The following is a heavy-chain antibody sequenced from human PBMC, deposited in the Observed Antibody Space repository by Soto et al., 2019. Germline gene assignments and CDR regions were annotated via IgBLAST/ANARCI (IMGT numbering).Heavy chain of an antibody. Sequence: VQLVESGGGVVQPGRSLRLSCAASGFTFSDYAMHWVRQAPGKGLEWVAVVSHDGRNTHYADSVKGRFTISRHSSKNTVSLEMTRLRAEDTAVYYCAKGVRQWLVTSYFNYWGQGALVTVSS. D-gene: IGHD6-19*01. CDR1: GFTFSDYA. V-gene: IGHV3-30*18. CDR2: VSHDGRNT. CDR3: AKGVRQWLVTSYFNY. J-gene: IGHJ4*02.